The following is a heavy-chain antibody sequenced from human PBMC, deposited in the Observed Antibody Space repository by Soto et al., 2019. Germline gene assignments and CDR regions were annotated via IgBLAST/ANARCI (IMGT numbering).Heavy chain of an antibody. J-gene: IGHJ4*02. CDR2: IIPIFGTA. CDR3: ARVYYDCSGHFDY. V-gene: IGHV1-69*13. CDR1: GGTFSSYA. D-gene: IGHD3-22*01. Sequence: SVKVSCKASGGTFSSYAISWVRQAPGQGLEWMGGIIPIFGTANYAQKFQGRVTITADESTSTAYMELSSLRSEDTAVYYCARVYYDCSGHFDYWGQGTLVTVSS.